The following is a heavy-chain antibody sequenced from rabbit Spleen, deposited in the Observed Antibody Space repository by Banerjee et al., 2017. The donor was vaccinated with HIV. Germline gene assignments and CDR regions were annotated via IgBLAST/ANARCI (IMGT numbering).Heavy chain of an antibody. J-gene: IGHJ6*01. CDR2: INIVTGKS. V-gene: IGHV1S40*01. CDR3: ARDTSSSFSSYGMDL. CDR1: GVSLNDKDV. D-gene: IGHD1-1*01. Sequence: QSLEESGGGLVKPEGSLTLTCKASGVSLNDKDVMCWVRQAPGKGLEWIACINIVTGKSVYASWAKGRFTMSRTSSTTVTLQMTSLTAADTATYFCARDTSSSFSSYGMDLWGPGTLVTVS.